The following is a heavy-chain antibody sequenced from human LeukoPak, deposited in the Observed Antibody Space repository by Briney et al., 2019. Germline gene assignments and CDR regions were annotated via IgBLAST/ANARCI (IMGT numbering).Heavy chain of an antibody. CDR2: ISAYNGNT. J-gene: IGHJ6*02. Sequence: ASVKVSCKASGYTFTSYGISWVRQAPGQGLEWMGWISAYNGNTNYAQKLQGRVTMTTDTSMSTAYMELRSLRSDDTAVYYCARDPDPRLRFLESYYYYGMDVWGQGTTVTVSS. V-gene: IGHV1-18*01. D-gene: IGHD3-3*01. CDR3: ARDPDPRLRFLESYYYYGMDV. CDR1: GYTFTSYG.